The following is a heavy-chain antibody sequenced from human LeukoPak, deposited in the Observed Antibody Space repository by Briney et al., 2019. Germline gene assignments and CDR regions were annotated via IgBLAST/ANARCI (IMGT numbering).Heavy chain of an antibody. CDR1: GYTFTSYG. V-gene: IGHV1-18*01. CDR3: ARGRQPSIVVVAAEFDH. J-gene: IGHJ4*02. CDR2: ISAYNGNT. Sequence: ASVKVSCKASGYTFTSYGISWVRQAPGQGLEWMGWISAYNGNTNYAQKLQGRVTMTTDTSTSTAYMELRSLRSDDTAVYYCARGRQPSIVVVAAEFDHWGQGTLVTVSS. D-gene: IGHD2-15*01.